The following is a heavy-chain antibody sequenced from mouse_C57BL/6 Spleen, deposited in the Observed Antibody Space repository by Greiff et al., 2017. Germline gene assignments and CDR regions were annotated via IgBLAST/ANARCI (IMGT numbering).Heavy chain of an antibody. CDR1: GYTFTSYW. J-gene: IGHJ4*01. Sequence: VQLQQPGAELVKPGASVKMSCKASGYTFTSYWITWVKQRPGQGLEWIGDIYPGSGSTNYNEKFKSKATLTVDTSSSTAYMQLSSLTSEDSAVYYGARKDTTVVAPYAMDYWGQGTSVTVSS. CDR2: IYPGSGST. CDR3: ARKDTTVVAPYAMDY. V-gene: IGHV1-55*01. D-gene: IGHD1-1*01.